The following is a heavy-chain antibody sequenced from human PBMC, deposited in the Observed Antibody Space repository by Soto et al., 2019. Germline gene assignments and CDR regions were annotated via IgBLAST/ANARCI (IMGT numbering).Heavy chain of an antibody. Sequence: EVQLLESGGGLEQPGGSLRLSCVGSGHTFHNYAMTWVRQAPGKGLEWVSGISGSGGSTYYADSVRGRFTISRDDSKNTLYLQMNSLRAEDTVVYYCAKVSRGIGVVPAELNWGQGNLVNVSS. CDR2: ISGSGGST. J-gene: IGHJ4*02. D-gene: IGHD2-2*01. V-gene: IGHV3-23*01. CDR1: GHTFHNYA. CDR3: AKVSRGIGVVPAELN.